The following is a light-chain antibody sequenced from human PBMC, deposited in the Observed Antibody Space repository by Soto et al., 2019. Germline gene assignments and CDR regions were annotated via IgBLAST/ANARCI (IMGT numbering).Light chain of an antibody. J-gene: IGLJ1*01. V-gene: IGLV2-14*02. CDR3: SSYTSSSTLV. CDR1: SSNVGNFNV. Sequence: QSALTQPASVSGSPGQSITISCTGTSSNVGNFNVVSWYQQHPGKAPKLMIYEVSNRPSGVSNRLSGSKSGNTASLTISGLQAEDEADYYCSSYTSSSTLVFGTGTRSPS. CDR2: EVS.